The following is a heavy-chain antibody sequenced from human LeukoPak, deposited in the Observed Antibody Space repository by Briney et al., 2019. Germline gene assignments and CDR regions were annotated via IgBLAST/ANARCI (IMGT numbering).Heavy chain of an antibody. Sequence: SETLSLTCTVSGGSISSYYWSWIRQPPGKGLEWIGYIYYSGSTYYNPSLKSRVTISVDTSKNQFSLKLSSVTAADTAVYYCARHPIRSSSWYSFDYWGQGTLVTVSS. V-gene: IGHV4-59*04. CDR1: GGSISSYY. CDR3: ARHPIRSSSWYSFDY. CDR2: IYYSGST. D-gene: IGHD6-13*01. J-gene: IGHJ4*02.